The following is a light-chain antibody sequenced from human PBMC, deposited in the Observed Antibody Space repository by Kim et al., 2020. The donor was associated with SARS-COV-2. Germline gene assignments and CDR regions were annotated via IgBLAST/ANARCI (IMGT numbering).Light chain of an antibody. CDR3: NSRDSNDNVL. J-gene: IGLJ2*01. CDR2: GKD. V-gene: IGLV3-19*01. Sequence: VALGQTVRITCQGDSLRSYYATWYQQKPGQAPILVIYGKDNRPSGIPDRFSGSSSGNTASLTITGTQAGDEADYYCNSRDSNDNVLFGGGTQLTVL. CDR1: SLRSYY.